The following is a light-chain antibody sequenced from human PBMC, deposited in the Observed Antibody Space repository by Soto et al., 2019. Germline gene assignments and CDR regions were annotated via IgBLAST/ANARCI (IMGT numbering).Light chain of an antibody. J-gene: IGLJ2*01. CDR1: SSDVGSYNL. CDR2: EGS. V-gene: IGLV2-23*01. CDR3: CSYADSSTPS. Sequence: QSVLTQPASVSGSPGQSITISCTGTSSDVGSYNLVSWYQQHPGKAPKLMIYEGSKRPSGVSNRFSGSKSGNTASLTISGLQAEDEADYYCCSYADSSTPSFGGGTKLTVL.